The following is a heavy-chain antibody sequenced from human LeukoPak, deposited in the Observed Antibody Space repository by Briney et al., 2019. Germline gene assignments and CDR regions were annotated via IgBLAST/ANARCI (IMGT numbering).Heavy chain of an antibody. Sequence: PGGSLRLSCAASGFTFSSYAMHWVRQAPGKGLEYVSSIRTNGGSTYYANSVKGRFTISRDNSKSTLYLQMGSLRAEDMAVYYCARGLRDCTSTSCFTYWYFDLWGRGTLVTVSS. J-gene: IGHJ2*01. CDR1: GFTFSSYA. V-gene: IGHV3-64*01. CDR2: IRTNGGST. CDR3: ARGLRDCTSTSCFTYWYFDL. D-gene: IGHD2-2*02.